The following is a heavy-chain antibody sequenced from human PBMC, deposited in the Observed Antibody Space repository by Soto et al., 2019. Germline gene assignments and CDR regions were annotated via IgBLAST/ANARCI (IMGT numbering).Heavy chain of an antibody. J-gene: IGHJ4*02. Sequence: EVQLLESRGGLVQPGGSLRLSCAASGFFFSSYAMSWVRQAPGKGLEWVSGIGGSGGYKSYADSVKGRFTISRDNSKNTLYLQMESLGAEDTAVYYCAKDAAMVSSTFNYFDYWGQGTLVAVSS. CDR3: AKDAAMVSSTFNYFDY. V-gene: IGHV3-23*01. CDR2: IGGSGGYK. CDR1: GFFFSSYA. D-gene: IGHD6-13*01.